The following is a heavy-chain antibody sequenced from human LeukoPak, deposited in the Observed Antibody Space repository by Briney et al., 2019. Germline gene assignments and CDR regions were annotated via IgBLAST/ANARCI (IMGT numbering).Heavy chain of an antibody. V-gene: IGHV1-8*01. D-gene: IGHD3-10*01. Sequence: ASVTVSFKASGYTFTSYDINWVRQATGQGLEWMGWMNPNSGNTGYAQKFQGRVTMTRNTSISTAYMELSSLRSEDTAVYYCARGFAVRGVITNYYYYYGMDVWGQGTTVTVSS. J-gene: IGHJ6*02. CDR3: ARGFAVRGVITNYYYYYGMDV. CDR1: GYTFTSYD. CDR2: MNPNSGNT.